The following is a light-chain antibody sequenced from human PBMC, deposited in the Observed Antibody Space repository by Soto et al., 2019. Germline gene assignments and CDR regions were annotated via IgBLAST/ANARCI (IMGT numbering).Light chain of an antibody. CDR2: LNN. J-gene: IGLJ2*01. CDR3: QSYDSSPV. Sequence: QSVLTQPPSVSGAPGQRVTISCTGSRSNIGASYDVHWYQQFPGTAPKLLIYLNNNRPSGVPDRFSGSKSGTSASLAITGLQAEDEADYYCQSYDSSPVFGGGTKLTVL. CDR1: RSNIGASYD. V-gene: IGLV1-40*01.